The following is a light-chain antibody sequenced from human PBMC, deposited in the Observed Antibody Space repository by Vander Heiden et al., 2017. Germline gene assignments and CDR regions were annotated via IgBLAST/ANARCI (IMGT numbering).Light chain of an antibody. Sequence: EIVLTQSPATLSLSPGARATLSCRASQSVNISLAWYQQKPGQAPRLLISNASNRATGIPARFSGSGSGTDFTLTISSLDPEDFAVYYCQQRSNWPITFGQGTRLEIK. CDR3: QQRSNWPIT. CDR2: NAS. J-gene: IGKJ5*01. V-gene: IGKV3-11*01. CDR1: QSVNIS.